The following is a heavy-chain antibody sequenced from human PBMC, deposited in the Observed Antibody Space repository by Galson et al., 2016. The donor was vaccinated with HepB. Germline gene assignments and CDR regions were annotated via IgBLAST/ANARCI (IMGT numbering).Heavy chain of an antibody. Sequence: SVKVSCKASGYSITGDYLHWVRQAPGQGPEWMAWINPYSGDTNQAQRFQGRVTLTRDTSINTAFMELWSLRSDDTAIYYCARQGPFASFDYWGQGTLVTVSS. CDR1: GYSITGDY. V-gene: IGHV1-2*02. CDR3: ARQGPFASFDY. CDR2: INPYSGDT. J-gene: IGHJ4*02.